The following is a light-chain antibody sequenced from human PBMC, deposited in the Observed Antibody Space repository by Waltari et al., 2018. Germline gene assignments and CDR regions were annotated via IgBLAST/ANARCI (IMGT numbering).Light chain of an antibody. CDR3: LQDYSYPWT. J-gene: IGKJ1*01. V-gene: IGKV1-6*01. CDR2: DAS. CDR1: QGIRND. Sequence: SLSASVGDRVTITCRASQGIRNDLGWYQQRPGKAPMLLIYDASSLQTGVPSRFSGSGSGTGFTLTISSLQPEDFGTYYCLQDYSYPWTFGQGTKVEVK.